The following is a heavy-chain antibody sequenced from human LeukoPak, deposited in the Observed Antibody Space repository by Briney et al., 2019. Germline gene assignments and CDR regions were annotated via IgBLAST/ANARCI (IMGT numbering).Heavy chain of an antibody. CDR3: ARHLFTYYYDSSGYFDY. CDR2: ISAYNGNT. D-gene: IGHD3-22*01. J-gene: IGHJ4*02. CDR1: GFTFTNYG. Sequence: ASVKVSCKASGFTFTNYGFSWVRQAPGQGLEWMGWISAYNGNTKYAQILQGRVTMTTDTSTSTAYMELRSLRSDDTAVYYCARHLFTYYYDSSGYFDYWGQGTLVTVSS. V-gene: IGHV1-18*01.